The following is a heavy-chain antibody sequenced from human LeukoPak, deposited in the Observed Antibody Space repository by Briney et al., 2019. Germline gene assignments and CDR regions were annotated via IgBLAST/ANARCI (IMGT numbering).Heavy chain of an antibody. CDR3: ARDRSTGSYDY. D-gene: IGHD1-26*01. CDR2: IFSSGTI. J-gene: IGHJ4*02. V-gene: IGHV3-53*01. CDR1: GFSVSDNY. Sequence: GGSPRLSCAASGFSVSDNYMSWVRQAPGKGLEWVSIIFSSGTIYYADSVKGRFTISRDNSKNTVYLQMNSLRAEDTAVYYCARDRSTGSYDYWGQGTLVSVSS.